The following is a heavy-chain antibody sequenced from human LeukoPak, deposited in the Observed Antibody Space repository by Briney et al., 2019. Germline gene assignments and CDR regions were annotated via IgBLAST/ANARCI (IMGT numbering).Heavy chain of an antibody. CDR1: GFTFSSYA. Sequence: GGSLRLSCAASGFTFSSYAMSWVRQAPGKGLEWVSYISSSSSTIYYADSVKGRFTISRDNAKNSLYLQMNSLRDEDTAVYYCARDPRDYYYYGMDVWGQGTTVTVSS. V-gene: IGHV3-48*02. J-gene: IGHJ6*02. CDR2: ISSSSSTI. CDR3: ARDPRDYYYYGMDV.